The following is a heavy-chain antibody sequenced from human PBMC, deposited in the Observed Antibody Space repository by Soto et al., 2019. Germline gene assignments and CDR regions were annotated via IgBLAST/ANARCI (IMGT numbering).Heavy chain of an antibody. Sequence: ASVKVSCKASGYTFTSYYMHWVRQAPGQGLEWMGIINPSGGSTSYAQKFQGRVTMTRDTSTSTVYMELSSLRSEDTAVYYCARGSSGYYKGGGYYYYGMDVWRQGTTVTVSS. CDR1: GYTFTSYY. CDR3: ARGSSGYYKGGGYYYYGMDV. J-gene: IGHJ6*02. V-gene: IGHV1-46*01. CDR2: INPSGGST. D-gene: IGHD3-22*01.